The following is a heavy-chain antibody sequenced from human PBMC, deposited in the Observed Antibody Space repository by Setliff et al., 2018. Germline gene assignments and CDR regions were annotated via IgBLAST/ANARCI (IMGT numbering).Heavy chain of an antibody. Sequence: SETLSLTCAVYGGSFSGYYWSWLRQPPGKGLEWIGEINHSGSTNYNPSLKSRVTISVDASKNQFSLKLSSVTAADTAVYYCARGWGSGWSKEGAFDIWGQGTMVTVSS. CDR3: ARGWGSGWSKEGAFDI. CDR1: GGSFSGYY. V-gene: IGHV4-34*01. CDR2: INHSGST. J-gene: IGHJ3*02. D-gene: IGHD6-19*01.